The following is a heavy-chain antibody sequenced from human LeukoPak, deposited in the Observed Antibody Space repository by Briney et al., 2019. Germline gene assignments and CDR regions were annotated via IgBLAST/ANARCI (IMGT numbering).Heavy chain of an antibody. Sequence: GGSLRLSCVGYGFTFGSYSMTWIRQAPGKGLEWVANIKPDGSEIHYVGSVEGRFTISRDNAKNSVYLQMNSLSAEDTALYYCARAVPPGDSVYRPFDYWGQGTLVTVSS. J-gene: IGHJ4*02. V-gene: IGHV3-7*01. CDR2: IKPDGSEI. CDR1: GFTFGSYS. CDR3: ARAVPPGDSVYRPFDY. D-gene: IGHD5/OR15-5a*01.